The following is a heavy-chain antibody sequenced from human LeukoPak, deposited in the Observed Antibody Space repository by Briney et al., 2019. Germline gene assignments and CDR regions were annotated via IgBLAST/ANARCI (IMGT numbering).Heavy chain of an antibody. V-gene: IGHV1-8*01. CDR1: GYTFTSYD. J-gene: IGHJ4*02. Sequence: GASVKVSCKASGYTFTSYDINWVRQATGQGLEWMGWMNPNSGNTGYAQKFQGRVTMTRDTSASTAYMELSSLRSEDTAVYYCTLGVVVITELEYWGQGTLVTVSS. CDR3: TLGVVVITELEY. D-gene: IGHD3-22*01. CDR2: MNPNSGNT.